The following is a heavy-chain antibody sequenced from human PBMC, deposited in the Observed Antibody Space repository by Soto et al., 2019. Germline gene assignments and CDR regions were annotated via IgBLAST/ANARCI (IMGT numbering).Heavy chain of an antibody. D-gene: IGHD2-15*01. CDR1: GGSIISYY. CDR2: IYYSGST. CDR3: ARGAGGFDY. V-gene: IGHV4-59*01. J-gene: IGHJ4*02. Sequence: PSETLSLTCTVSGGSIISYYWSWIRQPPGKGLEWIGYIYYSGSTNYSPSLKSRVTISVDTSKNQFSLKLSSVTAADTAVYYCARGAGGFDYWGQGTLVTVSS.